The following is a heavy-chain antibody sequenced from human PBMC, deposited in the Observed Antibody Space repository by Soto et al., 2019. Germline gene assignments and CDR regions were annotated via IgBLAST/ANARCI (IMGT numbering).Heavy chain of an antibody. CDR1: GVSISSYY. J-gene: IGHJ6*02. CDR3: AGMSFTGFGELIGNFYFHGMDV. CDR2: IYNTGSA. V-gene: IGHV4-59*03. Sequence: SETLSLTCNVSGVSISSYYWTWIRQPPGKGLEYIGYIYNTGSANYNPSLKSRVSISLDTSKNQFSLNLRSVTAADTAVYYCAGMSFTGFGELIGNFYFHGMDVWGQGTTVTVSS. D-gene: IGHD3-3*01.